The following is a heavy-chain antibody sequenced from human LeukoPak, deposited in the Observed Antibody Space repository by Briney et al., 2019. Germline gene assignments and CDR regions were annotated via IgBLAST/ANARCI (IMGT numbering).Heavy chain of an antibody. CDR1: GFTFSSYA. V-gene: IGHV3-23*01. CDR2: ISGSGGGT. Sequence: GGSLRLSCAASGFTFSSYAMTWIRQAPGEGLEWVSTISGSGGGTYYADSVKGRFTLSRDNSKNTLYLQMNSLRAEDTAVYYCAKDLSYFDYWGQGTLVTVSS. CDR3: AKDLSYFDY. J-gene: IGHJ4*02.